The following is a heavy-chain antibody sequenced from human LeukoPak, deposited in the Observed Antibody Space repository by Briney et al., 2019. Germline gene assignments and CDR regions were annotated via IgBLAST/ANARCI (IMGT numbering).Heavy chain of an antibody. CDR3: ATTMIVGTALDS. J-gene: IGHJ5*01. V-gene: IGHV1-2*02. CDR1: GYTFTAYD. CDR2: INPNSGGT. Sequence: GASVKVSCKASGYTFTAYDMHWVRQAPGQGLEWMGWINPNSGGTNYAQKFQGRVTMTRDTSISTAYMELSRLRSDDTAVYYCATTMIVGTALDSWGQGTLVTVSS. D-gene: IGHD3-22*01.